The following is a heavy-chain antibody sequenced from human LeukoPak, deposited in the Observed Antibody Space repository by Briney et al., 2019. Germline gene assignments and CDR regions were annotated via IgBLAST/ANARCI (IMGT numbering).Heavy chain of an antibody. CDR1: GGSINSGTYY. D-gene: IGHD6-6*01. CDR2: MYSSGST. V-gene: IGHV4-61*02. CDR3: AREGQLVALNYYYYYTMDV. J-gene: IGHJ6*02. Sequence: SQTLSLTCTVSGGSINSGTYYWTWIRQPAGKGLEWIVRMYSSGSTNYNPSLKGRVTMAVYTSKTKFSLKLSSVTAADTAVYYCAREGQLVALNYYYYYTMDVWGQGTTVTVSS.